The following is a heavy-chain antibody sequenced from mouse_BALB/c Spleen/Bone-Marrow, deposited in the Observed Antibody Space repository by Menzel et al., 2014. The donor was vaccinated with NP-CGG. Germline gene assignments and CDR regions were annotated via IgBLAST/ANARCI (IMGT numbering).Heavy chain of an antibody. J-gene: IGHJ2*01. CDR2: IFPGNGST. CDR1: GYTFTNYD. CDR3: AIHEGYFDY. V-gene: IGHV1-75*01. Sequence: QVQLKQSGAELVKPGASVKLSCKASGYTFTNYDINWVRQRPEQGLEWIGWIFPGNGSTNYNEKFKGKATLTSDKSSSTAYMELSRLTSEDSAVYYCAIHEGYFDYWGQGTTLTVSS.